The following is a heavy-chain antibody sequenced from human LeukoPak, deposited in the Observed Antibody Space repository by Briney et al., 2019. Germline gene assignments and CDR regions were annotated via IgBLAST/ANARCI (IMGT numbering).Heavy chain of an antibody. CDR1: GYSFTSYW. V-gene: IGHV5-51*01. J-gene: IGHJ4*02. Sequence: GESLKISCKGSGYSFTSYWIGWVRQMPGKGPEWMGIIYPRDSDTRYSPSFQGQVTISVDKSIRTAYLQWNSLKASDTAMYYCARQKGPTGYFDYWGQGTLVTVSS. CDR3: ARQKGPTGYFDY. CDR2: IYPRDSDT.